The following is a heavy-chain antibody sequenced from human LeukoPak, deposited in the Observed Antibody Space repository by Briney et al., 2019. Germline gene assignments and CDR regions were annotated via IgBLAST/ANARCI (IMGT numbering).Heavy chain of an antibody. Sequence: KPSETLSLTCTVAGGSISRYYWSWIRQPAGKGLGWIGRIYTSGSTNYNPSLKSRVTISVDTSKKQFTLKLSSVTAADTAVYYCARAYDYGDRGYYYYYYTDVWGKGTTVTISS. D-gene: IGHD4-17*01. V-gene: IGHV4-4*07. CDR3: ARAYDYGDRGYYYYYYTDV. CDR2: IYTSGST. J-gene: IGHJ6*03. CDR1: GGSISRYY.